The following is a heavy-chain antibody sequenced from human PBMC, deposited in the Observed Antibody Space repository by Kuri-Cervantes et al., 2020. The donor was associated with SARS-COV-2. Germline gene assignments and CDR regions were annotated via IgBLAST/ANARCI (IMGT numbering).Heavy chain of an antibody. D-gene: IGHD1-26*01. Sequence: GESLKISCAASGFTFSDYYMSWIRQAPGKGLEWVPYISSSGSTIYYADSVKGRFTISRDNAKNSLYLQMNTLKTEDTAVFYCARDASYSGSYGSFQHWGQGTLVTVSS. CDR1: GFTFSDYY. CDR2: ISSSGSTI. V-gene: IGHV3-11*04. J-gene: IGHJ1*01. CDR3: ARDASYSGSYGSFQH.